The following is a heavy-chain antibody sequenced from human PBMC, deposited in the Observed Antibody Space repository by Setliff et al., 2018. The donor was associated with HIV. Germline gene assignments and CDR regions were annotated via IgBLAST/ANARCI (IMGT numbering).Heavy chain of an antibody. CDR3: ARSPPTTFWSGYTYYYYMDV. V-gene: IGHV4-59*01. CDR2: IYTSGST. J-gene: IGHJ6*03. D-gene: IGHD3-3*01. Sequence: SETLSLTCTVSGGSISSYSWSWIRQPPGKGLEWIGYIYTSGSTNYNPSLKSRVTLSVDTSKNQLSLKLSSVTAADTAVYYCARSPPTTFWSGYTYYYYMDVWGKGTTVTVSS. CDR1: GGSISSYS.